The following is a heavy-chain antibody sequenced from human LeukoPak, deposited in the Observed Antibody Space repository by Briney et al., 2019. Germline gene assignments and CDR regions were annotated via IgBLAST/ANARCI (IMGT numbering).Heavy chain of an antibody. J-gene: IGHJ4*02. V-gene: IGHV3-20*04. CDR2: INWNGGST. CDR1: GFTFDDYG. D-gene: IGHD1-20*01. Sequence: GGSLRLSCAASGFTFDDYGMTWVRQSPGKGLEWVSGINWNGGSTSYADSVKGRFTISRDNSKNSLYLQVNSLRAEDTALYYCARGINWIDYWGQGTLVTVSS. CDR3: ARGINWIDY.